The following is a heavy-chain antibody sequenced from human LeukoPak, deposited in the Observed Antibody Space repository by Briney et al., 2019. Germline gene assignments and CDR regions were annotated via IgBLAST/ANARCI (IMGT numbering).Heavy chain of an antibody. CDR1: GFTFSSYS. V-gene: IGHV3-21*01. D-gene: IGHD6-13*01. CDR3: ARDYSSSWYMDY. CDR2: ISSSSSYI. Sequence: GGSLRLSCAASGFTFSSYSMNWVRQAPARGLEWVSSISSSSSYIYYADSVKGRFTISRDNAKNSLYLQMNSLRAEDTAVYYCARDYSSSWYMDYWGQGTLVTVSS. J-gene: IGHJ4*02.